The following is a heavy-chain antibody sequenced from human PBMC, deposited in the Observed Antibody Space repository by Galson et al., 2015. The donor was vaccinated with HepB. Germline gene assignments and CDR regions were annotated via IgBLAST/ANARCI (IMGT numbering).Heavy chain of an antibody. J-gene: IGHJ5*02. CDR3: APENQQWLVPSNWFDP. CDR2: IKQDGSEK. Sequence: SLRLSCAASGFTFSSYWMSWVRQAPGKGLEWVANIKQDGSEKYYVDSVKGRFTISRDNAKNSLYLQMNSLRAEDTAVYYCAPENQQWLVPSNWFDPWGQGTLVTVSS. D-gene: IGHD6-19*01. V-gene: IGHV3-7*01. CDR1: GFTFSSYW.